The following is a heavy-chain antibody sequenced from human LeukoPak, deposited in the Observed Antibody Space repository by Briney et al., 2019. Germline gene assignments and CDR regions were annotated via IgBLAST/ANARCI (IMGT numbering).Heavy chain of an antibody. CDR1: EFTFSSYV. CDR3: ATDRRDNPGPFDY. J-gene: IGHJ4*02. Sequence: GGSLRLSCAASEFTFSSYVMAWVRQAPGKGLEWVGRIKSKTDGGTTDYAAPVKGRFTISSDDSKNTLYLHMNSLQTEDTAVYYCATDRRDNPGPFDYWGQGTLVTVSS. D-gene: IGHD1-14*01. CDR2: IKSKTDGGTT. V-gene: IGHV3-15*01.